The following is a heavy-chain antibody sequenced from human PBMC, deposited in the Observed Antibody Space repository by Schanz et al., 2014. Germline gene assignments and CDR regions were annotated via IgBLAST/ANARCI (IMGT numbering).Heavy chain of an antibody. J-gene: IGHJ3*02. CDR2: ISRDGTTS. CDR1: GFTFDNYA. Sequence: EVQLVESGGGLVQPGRSLRLSCAASGFTFDNYAMHWVRQAPGKGLEWLSYISRDGTTSYYADSVKGRFTISRDNAKNSLYLEMTSLRGEDTAVYYCARENLNWEAFDIWGQGTMVTVSS. D-gene: IGHD7-27*01. CDR3: ARENLNWEAFDI. V-gene: IGHV3-48*03.